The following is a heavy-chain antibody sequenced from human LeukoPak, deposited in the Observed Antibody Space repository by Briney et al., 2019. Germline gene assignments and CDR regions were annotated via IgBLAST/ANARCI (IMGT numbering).Heavy chain of an antibody. Sequence: PGGSLRLSCAASGFTFSSYSMNWVRQAPGKGLEWVSYISSSSSTIYYADPVKGRFTISRDNAKDSLYLQMNSLRAEDAAVYYCARATDNIAAAEWGQGTLVTVSS. CDR3: ARATDNIAAAE. CDR1: GFTFSSYS. CDR2: ISSSSSTI. V-gene: IGHV3-48*01. D-gene: IGHD6-13*01. J-gene: IGHJ4*02.